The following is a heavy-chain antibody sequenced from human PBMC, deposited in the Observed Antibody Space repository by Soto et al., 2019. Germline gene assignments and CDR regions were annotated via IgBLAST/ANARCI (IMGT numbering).Heavy chain of an antibody. CDR2: IYYSGST. J-gene: IGHJ6*02. CDR3: ARERYYGIDV. Sequence: SETLSLTCTVSGGSISSYYWSWIRQPPGKGLEWIGNIYYSGSTNYNPSLKSRVTISVDTSKNQFSLKLSSVTAADTAVYYCARERYYGIDVWGQGTTVTVSS. CDR1: GGSISSYY. V-gene: IGHV4-59*01.